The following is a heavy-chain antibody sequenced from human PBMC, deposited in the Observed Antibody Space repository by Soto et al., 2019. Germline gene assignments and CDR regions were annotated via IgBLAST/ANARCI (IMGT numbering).Heavy chain of an antibody. CDR1: GGSFSGYY. CDR3: ARAFWGGFDY. Sequence: PSETLSLTCAVYGGSFSGYYWSWIRQLPGKGLEWIGEINHSGSTNYNPSLKSRVTISVDTSKNQFSLKLSSVTAADTAVYYCARAFWGGFDYWGQGTLVTVSS. J-gene: IGHJ4*02. CDR2: INHSGST. D-gene: IGHD3-16*01. V-gene: IGHV4-34*01.